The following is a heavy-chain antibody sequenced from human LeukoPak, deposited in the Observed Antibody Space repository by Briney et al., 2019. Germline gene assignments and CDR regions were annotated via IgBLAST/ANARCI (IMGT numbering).Heavy chain of an antibody. CDR1: GFTFSDYA. Sequence: GRSLRLSCTASGFTFSDYAVTWVRQAPGKGLEWVGFIRNKANGGTADYAASVKGRFTISRGDSKTIAYLQMNSLKTEDTAVYYCSRAYSTGWLGINDYWGQGALVTVSS. J-gene: IGHJ4*02. D-gene: IGHD6-19*01. V-gene: IGHV3-49*04. CDR2: IRNKANGGTA. CDR3: SRAYSTGWLGINDY.